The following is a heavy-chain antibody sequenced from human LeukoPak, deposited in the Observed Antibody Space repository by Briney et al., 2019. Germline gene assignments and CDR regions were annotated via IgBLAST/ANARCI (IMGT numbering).Heavy chain of an antibody. D-gene: IGHD2-2*01. Sequence: PGGSLRLSCAAPGFTFSDYYMSWIRQAPGKGLEWVSYISSSGSTIYYADSVKGRFTISRDNAKNSLYLQMNSLRAEDTAVYYCASILGYCSSTSCYAFDYWGQGTLVTVSS. CDR2: ISSSGSTI. J-gene: IGHJ4*02. CDR3: ASILGYCSSTSCYAFDY. CDR1: GFTFSDYY. V-gene: IGHV3-11*04.